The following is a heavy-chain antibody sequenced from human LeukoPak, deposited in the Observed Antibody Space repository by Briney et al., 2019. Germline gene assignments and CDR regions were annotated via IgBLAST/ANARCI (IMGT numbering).Heavy chain of an antibody. D-gene: IGHD6-19*01. CDR2: ISYDGSNK. CDR1: GFTFSSYG. J-gene: IGHJ4*02. Sequence: PGGSLRLSCAASGFTFSSYGMHWVRQAPGKGLEWVAVISYDGSNKYYADSVKGRFTISRDNSKNTLYLQMNSLRAEDTAVYYCPLSGWSHWGQGTLVTVSS. V-gene: IGHV3-30*03. CDR3: PLSGWSH.